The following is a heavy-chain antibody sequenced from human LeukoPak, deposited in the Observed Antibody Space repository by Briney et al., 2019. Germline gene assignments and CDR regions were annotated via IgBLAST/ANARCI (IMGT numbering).Heavy chain of an antibody. CDR3: ARDRARYYYDSSGIFDY. D-gene: IGHD3-22*01. Sequence: GGSLRLSCAASGFTFSSYEMNWVRQAPGKGLEWVSYISSSGSTIYYADSVKGRFTISRDNAKNSLYLQMNSLRAEDTAVYYWARDRARYYYDSSGIFDYWGQETLVTVSS. J-gene: IGHJ4*02. CDR1: GFTFSSYE. V-gene: IGHV3-48*03. CDR2: ISSSGSTI.